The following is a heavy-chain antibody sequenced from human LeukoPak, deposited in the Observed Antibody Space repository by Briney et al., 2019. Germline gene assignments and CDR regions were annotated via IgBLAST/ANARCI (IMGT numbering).Heavy chain of an antibody. CDR1: GFSLNSARVG. V-gene: IGHV2-26*01. Sequence: KTSGPTLVNPTETLALTCTVSGFSLNSARVGVTWIRQAPGKAPEWLAHIFSHDEKTFSPSLNNRLTISKDASKGQVVLSVTNMDPVDTATYFCARYVEAVADHPKFDNWGQGILVTVSS. CDR2: IFSHDEK. D-gene: IGHD6-19*01. CDR3: ARYVEAVADHPKFDN. J-gene: IGHJ4*02.